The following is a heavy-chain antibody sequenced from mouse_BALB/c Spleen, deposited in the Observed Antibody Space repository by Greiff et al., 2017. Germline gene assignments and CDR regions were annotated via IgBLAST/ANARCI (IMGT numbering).Heavy chain of an antibody. V-gene: IGHV5-12-1*01. J-gene: IGHJ4*01. CDR3: ARSPKAGAMDY. Sequence: EVQVVESGGGLVKPGGSLKLSCAASGFAFSSYDMSWVRQTPEKRLEWVAYISSGGGSTYYPDTVKGRFTISRDNPKNTLFLQMTSLRSEDTAMYYCARSPKAGAMDYWGQGTSVTVSS. CDR2: ISSGGGST. CDR1: GFAFSSYD. D-gene: IGHD3-3*01.